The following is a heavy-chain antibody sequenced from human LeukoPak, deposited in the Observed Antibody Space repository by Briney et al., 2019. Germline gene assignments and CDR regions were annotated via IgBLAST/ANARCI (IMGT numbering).Heavy chain of an antibody. CDR1: GYTFTSYG. Sequence: GASVKVSCKASGYTFTSYGISWVRQAPGQGLEWMGRIIPILGIANYAQKFQGRVTITADKSTSTAYMELSSLRSEDTAVYYCARRFGYGTNYYYYGMDVWGQGTTVTVSS. CDR3: ARRFGYGTNYYYYGMDV. D-gene: IGHD5-18*01. CDR2: IIPILGIA. J-gene: IGHJ6*02. V-gene: IGHV1-69*04.